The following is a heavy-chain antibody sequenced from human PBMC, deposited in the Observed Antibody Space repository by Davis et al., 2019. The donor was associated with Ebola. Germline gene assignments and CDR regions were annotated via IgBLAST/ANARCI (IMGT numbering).Heavy chain of an antibody. D-gene: IGHD4-23*01. J-gene: IGHJ3*02. CDR3: AREGDYGGNSVCAFDI. CDR1: GGSFSGYY. V-gene: IGHV4-59*12. CDR2: IYNSGST. Sequence: MPSETLSLTCAVYGGSFSGYYWSWIRQPPRKGLEWIGNIYNSGSTNYNPSLKSRVTISVDTSKIQFSLKLRSVTAADTAVYYCAREGDYGGNSVCAFDIWGQGTMVTVSS.